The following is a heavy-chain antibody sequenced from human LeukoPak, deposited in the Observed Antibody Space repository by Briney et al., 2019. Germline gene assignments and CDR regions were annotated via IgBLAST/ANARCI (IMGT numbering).Heavy chain of an antibody. CDR2: IYYSGST. D-gene: IGHD2-2*01. CDR1: GGSISSGDYY. CDR3: ARLPQPEGYYYGMDV. Sequence: PSETLSLTCTVSGGSISSGDYYWSWIRQPPGKDLEWIGYIYYSGSTYYNPSLKSRVTISVDTSKNQFSLKLSSVTAADTAVYYCARLPQPEGYYYGMDVWGQGTTVTVSS. J-gene: IGHJ6*02. V-gene: IGHV4-30-4*01.